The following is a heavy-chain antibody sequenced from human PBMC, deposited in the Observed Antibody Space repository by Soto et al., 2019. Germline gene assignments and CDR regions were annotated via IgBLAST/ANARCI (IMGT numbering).Heavy chain of an antibody. CDR2: MNPNSGNT. CDR3: ARRSPYYDFWSGSRRGWFDP. D-gene: IGHD3-3*01. V-gene: IGHV1-8*01. CDR1: GYTFTSYD. J-gene: IGHJ5*02. Sequence: GASVKVSCKVSGYTFTSYDINWVRQATGQGLEWTGWMNPNSGNTGYAQKFQGRVTMTRNTSISTAYMELSSLRSEDTAVYYRARRSPYYDFWSGSRRGWFDPWGEGTLVTVSS.